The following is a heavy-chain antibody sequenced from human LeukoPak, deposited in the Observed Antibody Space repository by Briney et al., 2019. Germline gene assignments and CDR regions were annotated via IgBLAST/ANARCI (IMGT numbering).Heavy chain of an antibody. J-gene: IGHJ5*02. V-gene: IGHV4-4*07. CDR3: ARDRSSSSTNWFDP. Sequence: SETLSLTCTVSGGSISSYYWSWIRQPAGKGLEWIGRIYTSGSTNYNPSLKSRVTMSVDTSKNQFSLKLSSVTAADTAVYYCARDRSSSSTNWFDPWGQGTLVTVPS. D-gene: IGHD6-6*01. CDR2: IYTSGST. CDR1: GGSISSYY.